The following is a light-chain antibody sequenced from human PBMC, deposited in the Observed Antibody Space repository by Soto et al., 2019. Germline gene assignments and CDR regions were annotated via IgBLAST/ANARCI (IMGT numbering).Light chain of an antibody. CDR1: QSVSSSY. CDR3: QKYVSFRSP. Sequence: DILLTQSPGTLSLSPGERATLSCRASQSVSSSYLALYQQKPGQAPRLIIYVASLRAAGIPDRFSGSGSGTDFSLTVRRLEPVDFAVYYCQKYVSFRSPIGQRTKVQIK. V-gene: IGKV3-20*01. J-gene: IGKJ1*01. CDR2: VAS.